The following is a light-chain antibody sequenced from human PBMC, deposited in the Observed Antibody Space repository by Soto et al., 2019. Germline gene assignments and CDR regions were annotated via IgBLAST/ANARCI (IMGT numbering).Light chain of an antibody. V-gene: IGKV1-39*01. J-gene: IGKJ1*01. CDR3: QQYHTYRT. CDR2: AAS. CDR1: ETIARY. Sequence: DIQLTQSPSSLSASVGDRVTITCRASETIARYLNWYQQKPGKAPNLLIYAASTLKSGFPSRFSGTGSGTDFTLTISRLQPDDFATYYCQQYHTYRTFGQGTKVDIK.